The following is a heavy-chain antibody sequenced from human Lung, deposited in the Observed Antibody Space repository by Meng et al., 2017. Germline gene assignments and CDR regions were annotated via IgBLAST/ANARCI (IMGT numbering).Heavy chain of an antibody. D-gene: IGHD4-17*01. Sequence: QVQLVQSGAELKKPAASVKVSCRTYGYPFTQDAVHWVRQAPGQRLEWMGWMYTNNGNTKSSQKFQGRVTMTRDTSASTAYMELSSLRSEDTAVYYCARGDYGGWPDPWGQGTLVTVSS. V-gene: IGHV1-3*04. J-gene: IGHJ5*02. CDR3: ARGDYGGWPDP. CDR1: GYPFTQDA. CDR2: MYTNNGNT.